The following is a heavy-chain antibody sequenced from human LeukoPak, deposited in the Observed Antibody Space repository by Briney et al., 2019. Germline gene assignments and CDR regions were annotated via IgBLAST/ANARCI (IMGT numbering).Heavy chain of an antibody. V-gene: IGHV1-69*04. CDR2: IIPILGIA. CDR1: GGTFSSYA. Sequence: ASVKVSCKASGGTFSSYAISWVRQAPGQGLEWMGRIIPILGIANYAQKFQGRATITADKSTSTAYMELSSLRSEDTAVYYCARTVTSGVVDYWGQGTLVTVSS. D-gene: IGHD4-17*01. CDR3: ARTVTSGVVDY. J-gene: IGHJ4*02.